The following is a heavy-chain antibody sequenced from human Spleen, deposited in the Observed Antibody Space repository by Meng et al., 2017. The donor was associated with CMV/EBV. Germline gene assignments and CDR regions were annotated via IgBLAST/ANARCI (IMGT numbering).Heavy chain of an antibody. CDR3: ARDLEFGYYYDSSGYRAFDI. Sequence: ETLSLTCAASGFTVSNNYMSWVRQAPGKGLEWVSVIYSGGSTYYADSVKGRFTISRDNSKNTLYLQMNSLRAEDTAVYYCARDLEFGYYYDSSGYRAFDIWGQGTMVTVSS. V-gene: IGHV3-66*02. CDR1: GFTVSNNY. J-gene: IGHJ3*02. CDR2: IYSGGST. D-gene: IGHD3-22*01.